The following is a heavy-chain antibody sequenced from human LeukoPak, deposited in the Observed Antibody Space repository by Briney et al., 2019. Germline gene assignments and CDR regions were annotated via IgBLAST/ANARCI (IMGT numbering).Heavy chain of an antibody. Sequence: GASVKVSSKASGYIFTRYGVTWVRQAPGQGLEWMGWISAYNGNTKYEEKVQDRVTMTTDTSTNTVYMELRSLRSDDSAVYYCGRENFASETYYCDYWGQGTQVTVSS. D-gene: IGHD3-10*01. CDR3: GRENFASETYYCDY. CDR2: ISAYNGNT. V-gene: IGHV1-18*01. CDR1: GYIFTRYG. J-gene: IGHJ4*02.